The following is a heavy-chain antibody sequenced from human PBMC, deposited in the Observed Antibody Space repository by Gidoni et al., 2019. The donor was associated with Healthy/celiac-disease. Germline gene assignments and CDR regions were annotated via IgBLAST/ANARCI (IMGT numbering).Heavy chain of an antibody. V-gene: IGHV4-34*01. J-gene: IGHJ6*02. CDR2: INHSGST. D-gene: IGHD3-10*01. Sequence: QVQLQQWGAGLLKPSETLSLTCAVYGGSFSGYYWSWIRQPPGKGLAWIGEINHSGSTNYNPSLKSRVTISVDTSKNQFSLKLSSVTAADTAVYYCARIPNYYGSGSYYNGYYYYYGMDVWGQGTTVTVSS. CDR3: ARIPNYYGSGSYYNGYYYYYGMDV. CDR1: GGSFSGYY.